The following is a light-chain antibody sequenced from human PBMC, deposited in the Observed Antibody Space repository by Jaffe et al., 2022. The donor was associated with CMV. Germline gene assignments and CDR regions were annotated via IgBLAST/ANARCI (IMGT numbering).Light chain of an antibody. CDR3: LQSFSTPRT. CDR1: QSIDRY. V-gene: IGKV1-39*01. J-gene: IGKJ2*01. Sequence: DIQMTQSPSSLSASVGDRVTITCRASQSIDRYLSWYQQKSGKAPKLLIYAASSLQTGVPSRFSGSGSGTDFTLTISSLQPGDFATYFCLQSFSTPRTFGQGTKLEIK. CDR2: AAS.